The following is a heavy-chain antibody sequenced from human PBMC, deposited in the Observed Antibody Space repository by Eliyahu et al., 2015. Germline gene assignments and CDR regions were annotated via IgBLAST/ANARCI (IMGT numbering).Heavy chain of an antibody. J-gene: IGHJ6*03. CDR1: GFTFSNXX. V-gene: IGHV3-15*01. D-gene: IGHD6-13*01. Sequence: EVQLVESGGGLVKPXVSLRLSCAASGFTFSNXXMSWVRQAPGKGLEWVGRIKSKTDGGTTDYAXPVKGRFTISRDDSKNTLYLQMNSLKTEDTAVYYCTTARQLVLDYYYYMDVWGKGTTVTVSS. CDR3: TTARQLVLDYYYYMDV. CDR2: IKSKTDGGTT.